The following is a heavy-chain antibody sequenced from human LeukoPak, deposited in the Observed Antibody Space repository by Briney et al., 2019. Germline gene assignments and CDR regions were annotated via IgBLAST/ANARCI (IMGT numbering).Heavy chain of an antibody. CDR2: ISAYNGNT. Sequence: ASVKVSCKSSGYTFTSYGISWVRQAPGQGLEWMGWISAYNGNTNYAQKFPGRVTMTRNTSISTAYMKLSSLRSEDTAVYYCARGGGYFIAVAGTSDAFDIWGQGTMVTVSS. CDR3: ARGGGYFIAVAGTSDAFDI. CDR1: GYTFTSYG. V-gene: IGHV1-18*01. D-gene: IGHD6-19*01. J-gene: IGHJ3*02.